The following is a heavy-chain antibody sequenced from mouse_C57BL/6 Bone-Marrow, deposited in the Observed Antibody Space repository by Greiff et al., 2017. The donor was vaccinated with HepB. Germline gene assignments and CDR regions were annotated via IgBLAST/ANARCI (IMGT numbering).Heavy chain of an antibody. CDR1: GFTFTDYY. CDR3: ARYRDGSSYVNYFDY. V-gene: IGHV7-3*01. D-gene: IGHD1-1*01. Sequence: EVKVEESGGGLVQPGGSLSLSCAASGFTFTDYYMSWVRQPPGKALEWLGFIRNKANGYTTEYSASVKGRFTISRDNSQSILYLQMNALRAEDSATYYCARYRDGSSYVNYFDYWGQGTTLTVSS. CDR2: IRNKANGYTT. J-gene: IGHJ2*01.